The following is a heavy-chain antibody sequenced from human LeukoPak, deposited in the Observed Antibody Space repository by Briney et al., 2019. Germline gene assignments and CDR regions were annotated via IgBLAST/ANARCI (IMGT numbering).Heavy chain of an antibody. J-gene: IGHJ3*02. CDR1: GFTFSSYS. V-gene: IGHV3-48*04. CDR2: ISSSGSTI. D-gene: IGHD6-19*01. Sequence: GGSLRLSCAASGFTFSSYSMNWVRQAPGKGLEWVSYISSSGSTIYYADSVKGRFTISRDNARNSLYLQMNSLRAEDTAVYYCASEDSSGWNAFDIWGQGTMVTVSS. CDR3: ASEDSSGWNAFDI.